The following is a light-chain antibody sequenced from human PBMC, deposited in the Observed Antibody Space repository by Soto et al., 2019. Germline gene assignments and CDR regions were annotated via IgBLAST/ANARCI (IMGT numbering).Light chain of an antibody. V-gene: IGLV3-1*01. CDR3: QAWDSSNVV. CDR1: KLGDKY. CDR2: QDS. J-gene: IGLJ2*01. Sequence: SYELTQAPSVSVSPRQTASITCSGDKLGDKYACWYQQKPGQSPVLVIYQDSKRPSGIPERFSGSNSGNTATLTISGTQAIDEADYYCQAWDSSNVVFGGGTKLTVL.